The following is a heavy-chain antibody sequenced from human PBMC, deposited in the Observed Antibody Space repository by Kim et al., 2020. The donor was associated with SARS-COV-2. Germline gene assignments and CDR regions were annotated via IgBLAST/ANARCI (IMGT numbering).Heavy chain of an antibody. CDR2: INPSGGRT. CDR1: GYTFTSYY. Sequence: ASVKVSCKASGYTFTSYYMYWVRQAPGQGLEWMAIINPSGGRTSYAQKFQGRVTMTRDTSTSTVYMDLSSLRSEDTAVHYCARDYGPPRGIDYWGQGTLVTVSS. V-gene: IGHV1-46*01. CDR3: ARDYGPPRGIDY. D-gene: IGHD3-10*01. J-gene: IGHJ4*02.